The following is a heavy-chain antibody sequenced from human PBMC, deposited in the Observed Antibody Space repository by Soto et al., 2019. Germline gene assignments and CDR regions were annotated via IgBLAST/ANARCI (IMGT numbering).Heavy chain of an antibody. D-gene: IGHD6-13*01. CDR2: IYYSGST. Sequence: QLQLQESGPGLVKPSETLSLTCTVSGGSISSSSYYWGWIRQPPGKGLEWIGSIYYSGSTYYNPYLKSRVTISVDTSKNQFSLKLSSVTAADTAVYYCARRGRSSWYGYWGQGTLVTVSS. V-gene: IGHV4-39*01. J-gene: IGHJ4*02. CDR1: GGSISSSSYY. CDR3: ARRGRSSWYGY.